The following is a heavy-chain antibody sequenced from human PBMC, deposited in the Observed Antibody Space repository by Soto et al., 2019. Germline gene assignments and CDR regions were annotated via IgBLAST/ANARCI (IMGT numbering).Heavy chain of an antibody. D-gene: IGHD3-22*01. V-gene: IGHV1-18*01. CDR3: ARVLSYYDSSGYPPGYFDY. Sequence: ASVKVSCKASGYTFTSYGISWVRQAPGQGLEWMGWISAYNGNTNYAQKLQGRVTMTTDTSTSTAYMELRSLRSDDTAVYYCARVLSYYDSSGYPPGYFDYWGQGTLVTVSS. CDR1: GYTFTSYG. CDR2: ISAYNGNT. J-gene: IGHJ4*02.